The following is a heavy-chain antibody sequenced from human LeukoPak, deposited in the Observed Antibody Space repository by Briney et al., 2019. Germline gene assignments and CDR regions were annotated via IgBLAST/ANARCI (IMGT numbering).Heavy chain of an antibody. CDR1: GGSISSSY. V-gene: IGHV4-59*08. J-gene: IGHJ2*01. Sequence: SETLSLTCTVSGGSISSSYWSWLRQPPGKGLGWIGYIYYSGSTNYNPSLKSRVTMSVDTSKNQFSLKVTSVTAADTAVYYCARLTAYFDLWGRGTLVTVSS. CDR2: IYYSGST. CDR3: ARLTAYFDL.